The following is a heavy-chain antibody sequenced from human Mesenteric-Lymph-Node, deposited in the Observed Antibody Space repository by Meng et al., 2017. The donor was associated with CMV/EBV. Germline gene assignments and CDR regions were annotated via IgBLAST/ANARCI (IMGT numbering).Heavy chain of an antibody. CDR3: ARDSVSYGAGSFDLFV. D-gene: IGHD3-10*01. J-gene: IGHJ6*02. CDR1: GFTFSSYE. CDR2: ISGGGTTR. Sequence: GGSLRLSCAASGFTFSSYEMNWVRQAPEKGLEWISYISGGGTTRYYADSVKGRFTISRDNAKNSLYLQMNSLRPEDTAVYYCARDSVSYGAGSFDLFVWGQGTTVTVSS. V-gene: IGHV3-48*03.